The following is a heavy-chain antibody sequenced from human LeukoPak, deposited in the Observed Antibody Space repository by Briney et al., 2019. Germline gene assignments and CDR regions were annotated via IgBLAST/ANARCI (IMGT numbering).Heavy chain of an antibody. J-gene: IGHJ4*02. CDR3: ARGTTVESDY. CDR2: INSDSTNI. V-gene: IGHV3-21*05. D-gene: IGHD4-23*01. CDR1: GFSFSTYT. Sequence: GGSLRLSCVASGFSFSTYTMDWVRQAPGKGLERVSYINSDSTNIYYTDSVKGRFTVSRDNAKNSLYLQMNSLRAEDTAVYYCARGTTVESDYWGQGTLVTVSS.